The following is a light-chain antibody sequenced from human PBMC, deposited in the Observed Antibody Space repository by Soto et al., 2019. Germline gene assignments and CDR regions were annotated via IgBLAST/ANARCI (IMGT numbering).Light chain of an antibody. J-gene: IGLJ2*01. CDR1: SSDVGGYNF. V-gene: IGLV2-8*01. Sequence: QSALTQPPSASGSPGQSVIISCTGASSDVGGYNFVSWYQHHPGKAPRLMIYDVTQRPSGVPDRFSGSKSGNTASLTVSGLQVDDEAYYYCSSYAGSSIPVAFGGGTKLTVL. CDR2: DVT. CDR3: SSYAGSSIPVA.